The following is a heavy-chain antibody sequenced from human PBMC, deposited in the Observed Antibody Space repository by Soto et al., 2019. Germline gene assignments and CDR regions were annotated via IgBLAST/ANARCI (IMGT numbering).Heavy chain of an antibody. D-gene: IGHD6-13*01. CDR3: ARGAAAVWFDP. CDR2: VSGYTGNR. CDR1: GYAFSTYG. J-gene: IGHJ5*02. V-gene: IGHV1-18*01. Sequence: QVQLVQSGAEVKKPGASVKVSCKASGYAFSTYGISWVRQAPGQGLEWMGWVSGYTGNRNYAQKFQDRVTMTTDTSTSTADMELRSLRSDDTAVYCCARGAAAVWFDPWGQGTLVTVSS.